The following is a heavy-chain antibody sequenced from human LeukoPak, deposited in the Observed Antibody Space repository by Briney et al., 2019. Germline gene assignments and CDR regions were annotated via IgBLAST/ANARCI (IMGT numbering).Heavy chain of an antibody. CDR3: ARVFSGSLSA. Sequence: ASVTVSCKASGYTLTSYDINWVRQATGQGLEWMGWMNPNSGNTGYAQKFQGRVTITRDTSISTACMELSSLRSEDTAVYYCARVFSGSLSAWGQGTLVTVSS. CDR2: MNPNSGNT. V-gene: IGHV1-8*01. J-gene: IGHJ5*02. D-gene: IGHD1-26*01. CDR1: GYTLTSYD.